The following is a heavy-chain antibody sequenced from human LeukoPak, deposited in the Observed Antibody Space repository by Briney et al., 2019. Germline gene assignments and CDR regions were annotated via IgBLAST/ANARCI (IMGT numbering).Heavy chain of an antibody. V-gene: IGHV4-59*11. Sequence: PSETLSLTCSVSGDSISSHFWSWIRQPPGKGLEWIGYIHHSGMTNYNSALKSRATLSVDTSTNQFSLKLTSVTAADTAFYFCAREASTPPRLSSYFLDVWGEGTAVTVSS. CDR2: IHHSGMT. D-gene: IGHD2/OR15-2a*01. CDR1: GDSISSHF. J-gene: IGHJ6*03. CDR3: AREASTPPRLSSYFLDV.